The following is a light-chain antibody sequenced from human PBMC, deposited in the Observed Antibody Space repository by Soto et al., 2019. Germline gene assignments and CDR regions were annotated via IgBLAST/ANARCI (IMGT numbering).Light chain of an antibody. V-gene: IGKV1-5*03. CDR3: QHYNSYSEA. Sequence: DIQITQSPSTLSASVGDRVIITCRASQTISSWLAWYQQKPGKAPKRLIYKASTLKSGVPSRFSGSGSGTEFTLTISSLQPDDFETYYCQHYNSYSEAFGQGTKVDI. CDR2: KAS. J-gene: IGKJ1*01. CDR1: QTISSW.